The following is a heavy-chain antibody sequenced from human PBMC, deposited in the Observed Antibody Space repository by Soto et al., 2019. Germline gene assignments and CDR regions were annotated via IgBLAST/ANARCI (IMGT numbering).Heavy chain of an antibody. CDR1: GFSLSTSGVG. J-gene: IGHJ4*02. CDR3: AHEESSSSSNLLQRNY. V-gene: IGHV2-5*02. Sequence: QITLKESGPTLVKPTQTLTLTCTFSGFSLSTSGVGVGWIRQPPGKALEWLALIYWDDDKRYSPSLKSRLTIAKDASKTQVLLTLPNMDPVDTTIYYCAHEESSSSSNLLQRNYWGQGTLVTVSS. D-gene: IGHD6-6*01. CDR2: IYWDDDK.